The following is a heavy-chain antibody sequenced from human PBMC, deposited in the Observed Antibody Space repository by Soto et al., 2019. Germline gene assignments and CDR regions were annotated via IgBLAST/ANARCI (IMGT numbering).Heavy chain of an antibody. CDR1: GFTFSRYA. D-gene: IGHD3-10*01. V-gene: IGHV3-30*04. Sequence: QVRVVESGGGVVQPGRSLRLSCAASGFTFSRYAIHWVRQAPGKGLEWVAVISKDGSNKYYVDSVKGRFTISRDNSRNTLYLQMNSLRDEDAAVYYCARSRSGAVADSFDFWGQGTLVTVSS. J-gene: IGHJ4*02. CDR2: ISKDGSNK. CDR3: ARSRSGAVADSFDF.